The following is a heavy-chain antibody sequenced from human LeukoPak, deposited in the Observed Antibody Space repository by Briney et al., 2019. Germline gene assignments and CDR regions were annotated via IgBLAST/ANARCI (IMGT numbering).Heavy chain of an antibody. D-gene: IGHD3-22*01. CDR2: IIPILGIA. CDR1: GGTFSSYA. CDR3: ARDLDAYYYDSSGYYLLY. V-gene: IGHV1-69*04. Sequence: ASVRVSCKASGGTFSSYAISWVRQAPGQGLEWMGRIIPILGIANYAQKFQGRVTITADKSTSTAYMELNSLRSEDTAVYYCARDLDAYYYDSSGYYLLYWGQGTLVTVSS. J-gene: IGHJ4*02.